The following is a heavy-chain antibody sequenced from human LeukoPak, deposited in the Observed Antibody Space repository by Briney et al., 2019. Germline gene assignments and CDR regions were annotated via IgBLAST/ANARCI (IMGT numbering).Heavy chain of an antibody. CDR1: GYTFTGYY. Sequence: ASVKVSFKASGYTFTGYYMHWVRQAPGQGLEWMGWINPNSGGTNYAQKFQGRVTMTRDTSISTAYMELSRLRSDDTAVYYCARVVKVTAPWHYWGQGTLVTVSS. V-gene: IGHV1-2*02. CDR3: ARVVKVTAPWHY. J-gene: IGHJ4*02. D-gene: IGHD2-21*02. CDR2: INPNSGGT.